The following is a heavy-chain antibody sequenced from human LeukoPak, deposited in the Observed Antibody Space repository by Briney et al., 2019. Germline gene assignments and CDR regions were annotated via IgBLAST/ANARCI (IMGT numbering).Heavy chain of an antibody. CDR3: ATIVVVPAAGSDAFDI. J-gene: IGHJ3*02. CDR2: ISSSSSTI. D-gene: IGHD2-2*01. CDR1: GFTFSSYS. Sequence: PGGSLRLSCAASGFTFSSYSMNWVRQAPGKGLEWVSYISSSSSTIYYADSVKGRFTISRDNAKNSLYLQMNSLRAEDTAVYYCATIVVVPAAGSDAFDIWGQGTMVTVSS. V-gene: IGHV3-48*01.